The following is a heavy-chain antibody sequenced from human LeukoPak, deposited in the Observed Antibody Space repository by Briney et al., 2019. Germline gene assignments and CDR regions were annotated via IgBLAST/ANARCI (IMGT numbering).Heavy chain of an antibody. Sequence: SETLSLTCTVSGGSISTYYWSWIRQSPGKGLEWIGYIYYTGSTNYNPSLKSRVTISVDTSKNQFSLKLSSVTAADTAVYYCARVRGTFGGVKDYWGQGTLVTVSS. CDR3: ARVRGTFGGVKDY. D-gene: IGHD3-16*01. CDR2: IYYTGST. V-gene: IGHV4-59*01. J-gene: IGHJ4*02. CDR1: GGSISTYY.